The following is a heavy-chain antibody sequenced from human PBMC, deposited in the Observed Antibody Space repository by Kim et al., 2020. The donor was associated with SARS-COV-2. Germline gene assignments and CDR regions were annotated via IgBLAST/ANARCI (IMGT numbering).Heavy chain of an antibody. D-gene: IGHD6-13*01. Sequence: ASVKVSCKASGYTFTSYYMHWVRQAPGQGLEWMGIINPSGGSTSYAQKFQGRVTMTRDTSTSTVYMELSSLRSEDTAVYYCVKGGYSSSYYYGMDVWGQGTTVTVSS. J-gene: IGHJ6*02. CDR2: INPSGGST. CDR3: VKGGYSSSYYYGMDV. CDR1: GYTFTSYY. V-gene: IGHV1-46*01.